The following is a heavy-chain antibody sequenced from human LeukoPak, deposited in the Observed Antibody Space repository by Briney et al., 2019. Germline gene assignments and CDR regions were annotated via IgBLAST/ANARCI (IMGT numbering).Heavy chain of an antibody. J-gene: IGHJ4*02. CDR2: MNPNSGNT. CDR3: EDGIRYCTNGVCLYYFDY. Sequence: ASVKFSCKASGYTFTSYDINWARQATGQGLEFMGWMNPNSGNTGYAQKFQGRVTMTRNTSISTAYMELSSLRSEDTFFYQAEDGIRYCTNGVCLYYFDYWGQGTLVTVSS. CDR1: GYTFTSYD. V-gene: IGHV1-8*01. D-gene: IGHD2-8*01.